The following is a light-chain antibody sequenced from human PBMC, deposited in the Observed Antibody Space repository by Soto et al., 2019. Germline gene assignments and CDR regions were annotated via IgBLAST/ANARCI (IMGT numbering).Light chain of an antibody. CDR2: EAS. J-gene: IGLJ1*01. CDR3: SSYTSENTYV. CDR1: STDFVSYNR. Sequence: QSVLTQPPSVSGSPGPSVTISCTGTSTDFVSYNRVSWYQQPPGTAPKLIIYEASNRPSGVPDRFSGSKSGNTASLTISGLQAADEADYYCSSYTSENTYVFGTGTRSPS. V-gene: IGLV2-18*02.